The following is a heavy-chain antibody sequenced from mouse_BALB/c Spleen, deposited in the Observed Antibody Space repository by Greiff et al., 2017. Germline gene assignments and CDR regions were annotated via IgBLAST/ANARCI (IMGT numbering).Heavy chain of an antibody. Sequence: EVHLVESGGDLVKPGGSLKLSCAASGFTFSSYGMSWVRQTPDKRLEWVATISSGGSYTYYPDSVKGRFTISRDNAKNTLYLQMSSLKSEDTAMYYCARDYYERDYAMDYWGQGTSVTVSS. CDR3: ARDYYERDYAMDY. J-gene: IGHJ4*01. CDR2: ISSGGSYT. V-gene: IGHV5-6*01. D-gene: IGHD1-1*01. CDR1: GFTFSSYG.